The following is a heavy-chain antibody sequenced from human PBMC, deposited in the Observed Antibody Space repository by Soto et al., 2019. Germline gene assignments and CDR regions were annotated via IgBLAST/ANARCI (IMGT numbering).Heavy chain of an antibody. CDR1: GDAIDSSAYY. CDR3: AILQQFCTNVLCYTPRPGYSQH. CDR2: FSFSGRT. D-gene: IGHD2-8*01. J-gene: IGHJ1*01. V-gene: IGHV4-39*01. Sequence: SETLSLTCTVSGDAIDSSAYYWAWIRQPPGKGLEWIGGFSFSGRTYYSPSLESRVTISGDTSKNQFSLKLSSVTAADTAVYYCAILQQFCTNVLCYTPRPGYSQHWGQGTLVTGSS.